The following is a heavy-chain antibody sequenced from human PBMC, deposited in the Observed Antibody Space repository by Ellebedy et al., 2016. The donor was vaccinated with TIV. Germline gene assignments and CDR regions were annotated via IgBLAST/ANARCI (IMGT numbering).Heavy chain of an antibody. CDR2: IWYDGSNK. J-gene: IGHJ5*02. V-gene: IGHV3-33*01. CDR1: GFTFRTYG. Sequence: GGSLRLXXAASGFTFRTYGMHWVRQAPGKGLEWVAVIWYDGSNKHYADSVDGRFTISRNNSKNTLYLQMNSLRVEDTAVYYCARNRIVVVDRRQRNWFDPWGQGTLVTVSS. D-gene: IGHD2-15*01. CDR3: ARNRIVVVDRRQRNWFDP.